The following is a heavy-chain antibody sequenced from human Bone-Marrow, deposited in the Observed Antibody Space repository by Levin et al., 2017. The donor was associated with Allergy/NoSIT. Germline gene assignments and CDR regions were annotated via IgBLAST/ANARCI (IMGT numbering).Heavy chain of an antibody. CDR2: INPNSGGT. CDR3: ASEVVVAAKEIETDY. J-gene: IGHJ4*02. D-gene: IGHD2-15*01. CDR1: GYTFTGYY. Sequence: GESLKISCKASGYTFTGYYMHWVRQAPGQGLEWMGRINPNSGGTNYAQKFQGRVTMTRDTSISTAYMELSRLRSDDTAVYYCASEVVVAAKEIETDYWGQGTLVTVSS. V-gene: IGHV1-2*06.